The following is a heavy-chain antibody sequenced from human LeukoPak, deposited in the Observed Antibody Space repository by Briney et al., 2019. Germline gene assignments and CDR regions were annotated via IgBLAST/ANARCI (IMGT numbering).Heavy chain of an antibody. Sequence: ASVKVSCKASGYTFTSYDINWERQATGQGREWMGWMNPNSGNTGYAQKFQGRVTMTRNTSISTAYMELSSLRSEDTAVYYCACELNSGSYSRRGFFDYWGQGTLVTVSS. CDR3: ACELNSGSYSRRGFFDY. CDR2: MNPNSGNT. D-gene: IGHD1-26*01. CDR1: GYTFTSYD. J-gene: IGHJ4*02. V-gene: IGHV1-8*01.